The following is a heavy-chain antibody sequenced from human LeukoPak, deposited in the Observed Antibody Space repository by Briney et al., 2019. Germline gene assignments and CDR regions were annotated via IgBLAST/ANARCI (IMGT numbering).Heavy chain of an antibody. Sequence: PSETLSLTCAVYGGSFSGYYWSWIRQPPGKGLEWIGEINHSGSTNYNPSLKSRVTISVDTSKNQFSLKLSSVTAADTAVYYCARGGDISAGYCSGGSCETRKPIGYWGQGTLVTVSS. CDR3: ARGGDISAGYCSGGSCETRKPIGY. J-gene: IGHJ4*02. CDR1: GGSFSGYY. D-gene: IGHD2-15*01. V-gene: IGHV4-34*01. CDR2: INHSGST.